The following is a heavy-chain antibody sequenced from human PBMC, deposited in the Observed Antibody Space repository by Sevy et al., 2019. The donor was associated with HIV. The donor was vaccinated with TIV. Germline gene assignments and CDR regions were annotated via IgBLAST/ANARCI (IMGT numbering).Heavy chain of an antibody. V-gene: IGHV3-23*01. J-gene: IGHJ4*02. CDR3: AREGCSKPHDY. CDR1: GFTFSSYA. D-gene: IGHD3-10*02. Sequence: GGSLRLSCAASGFTFSSYAMSWVRQAPGKGLEWVSTFSFGCGKINYADSVKRRFTISSDNSKNTLYLQMHSLRAEDTAVYYCAREGCSKPHDYWGQGTLVTVSS. CDR2: FSFGCGKI.